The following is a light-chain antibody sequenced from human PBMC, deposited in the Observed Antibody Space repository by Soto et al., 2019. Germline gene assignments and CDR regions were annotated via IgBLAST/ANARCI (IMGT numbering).Light chain of an antibody. J-gene: IGKJ5*01. Sequence: EIVLTQSPATLSLSPGERATLSCRASQSVSSYLAWYQQKPGQAPRLLIYGASSRANGIPDSFSGSGSGTDLTLTISRLEPEDFAVYYGQQYGSSPPITFGQGTRLEIK. CDR1: QSVSSY. CDR3: QQYGSSPPIT. V-gene: IGKV3-20*01. CDR2: GAS.